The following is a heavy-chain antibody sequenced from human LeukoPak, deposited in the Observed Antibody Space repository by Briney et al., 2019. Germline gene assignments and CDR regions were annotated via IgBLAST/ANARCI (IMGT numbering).Heavy chain of an antibody. D-gene: IGHD1-26*01. CDR3: ARARVANIYTGTTSYFDY. V-gene: IGHV1-18*01. J-gene: IGHJ4*02. CDR2: IRPYNGNT. Sequence: ASVKVSCKASGYTFNDYVITWVRQAPGQGLEWMGWIRPYNGNTNYAQKLQGRVTMTTDTSTRTAYLELRSLRSDDTALYYCARARVANIYTGTTSYFDYWGQGTLVTVSS. CDR1: GYTFNDYV.